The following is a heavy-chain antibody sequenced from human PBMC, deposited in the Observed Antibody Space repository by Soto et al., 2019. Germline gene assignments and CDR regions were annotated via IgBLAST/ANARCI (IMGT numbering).Heavy chain of an antibody. CDR1: GFTFSSYS. V-gene: IGHV3-21*01. D-gene: IGHD2-15*01. Sequence: GGSLRLSCAASGFTFSSYSMNWVRQAPGKGLEWVSSISSSSSYIYYADSVKGRFTISRDNAKNSLYLQMNSLRAEDTAVYYCARSPPVRFVVVVAATVNWFDPWGQGTLVTVSS. CDR2: ISSSSSYI. CDR3: ARSPPVRFVVVVAATVNWFDP. J-gene: IGHJ5*02.